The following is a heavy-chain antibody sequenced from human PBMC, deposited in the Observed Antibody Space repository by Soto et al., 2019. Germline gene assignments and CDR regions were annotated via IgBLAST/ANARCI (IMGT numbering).Heavy chain of an antibody. CDR1: GYTFTSYA. J-gene: IGHJ4*02. Sequence: ASVKVCCKASGYTFTSYAIHWVRQAPGQRLEWMGWINAGNGNTKYSQKFQGRVIITRDTSAGTPYMELRSLRSEDTAVYYCATPIVAFYWGQGALVTVSS. V-gene: IGHV1-3*01. D-gene: IGHD5-12*01. CDR3: ATPIVAFY. CDR2: INAGNGNT.